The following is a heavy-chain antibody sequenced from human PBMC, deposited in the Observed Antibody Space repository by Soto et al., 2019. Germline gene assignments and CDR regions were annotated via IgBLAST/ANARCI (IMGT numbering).Heavy chain of an antibody. V-gene: IGHV1-69*01. D-gene: IGHD2-21*02. Sequence: QVQLVQSGAEVKKPGSLVKVSCKASGGTFSSYAISWVRQAPGQGLEWMGGIIPIFGTANYAQKFQGRVTITADESTSTAYMELSSLRSEDTAVYYCARVPSYCGGDCYSGRFDPWGQGTLVTVSS. CDR2: IIPIFGTA. CDR1: GGTFSSYA. CDR3: ARVPSYCGGDCYSGRFDP. J-gene: IGHJ5*02.